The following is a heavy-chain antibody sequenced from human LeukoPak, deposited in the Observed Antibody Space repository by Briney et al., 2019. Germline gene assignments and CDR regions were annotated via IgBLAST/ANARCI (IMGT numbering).Heavy chain of an antibody. D-gene: IGHD4-23*01. CDR2: IKSKTDGGAA. Sequence: GGSLRLSCAVSGLTFSGAWLTWVRQAPGKGLEWVGRIKSKTDGGAADYAAPVKGRFTISRDDSKDTLCLEMNSLKTEDTALYYCATDDPRWPYWGQGTLVTVSS. CDR1: GLTFSGAW. V-gene: IGHV3-15*01. J-gene: IGHJ4*02. CDR3: ATDDPRWPY.